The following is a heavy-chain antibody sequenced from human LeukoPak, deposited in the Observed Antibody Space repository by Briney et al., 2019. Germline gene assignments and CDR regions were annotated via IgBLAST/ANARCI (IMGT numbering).Heavy chain of an antibody. V-gene: IGHV3-30*18. CDR1: KFTFSNYG. J-gene: IGHJ4*02. D-gene: IGHD6-19*01. CDR3: AKDNTYRIAVPRGVDY. Sequence: GRSLRLSCAASKFTFSNYGMYWVRQAPGKGLEWVAVISYDGSTEYYADSVKGRFTISRDNSKNTLYLQMNSLRAEDTAVYYCAKDNTYRIAVPRGVDYWGQGTLVTVSS. CDR2: ISYDGSTE.